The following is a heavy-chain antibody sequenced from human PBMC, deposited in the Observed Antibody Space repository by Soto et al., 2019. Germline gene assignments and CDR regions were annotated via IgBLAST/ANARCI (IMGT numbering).Heavy chain of an antibody. Sequence: ASVKVSSKVSGYTLTELSMHWVRQAPGKGLEWMGGFDPEGGDTIYAQKFQGRVTMTEDTSTDTAYMELSSLRSEDTAVYYCATTRNGAFDIWGQGTMVTVSS. CDR2: FDPEGGDT. CDR3: ATTRNGAFDI. V-gene: IGHV1-24*01. D-gene: IGHD4-4*01. J-gene: IGHJ3*02. CDR1: GYTLTELS.